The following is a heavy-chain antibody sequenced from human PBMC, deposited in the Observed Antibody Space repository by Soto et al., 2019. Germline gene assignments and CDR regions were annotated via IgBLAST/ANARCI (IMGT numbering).Heavy chain of an antibody. CDR1: GFTFSSYC. V-gene: IGHV3-30*18. CDR3: AKGSVLRFLEWLSYYYYMDV. J-gene: IGHJ6*03. CDR2: ISYDGSNK. Sequence: GGSLRLSCATSGFTFSSYCMHWVRQAPGKGLEWVAVISYDGSNKYYADSVKGRFTISRDNSKNTLYLQMNSLRAEDTAVYYCAKGSVLRFLEWLSYYYYMDVWGKGTTVTVSS. D-gene: IGHD3-3*01.